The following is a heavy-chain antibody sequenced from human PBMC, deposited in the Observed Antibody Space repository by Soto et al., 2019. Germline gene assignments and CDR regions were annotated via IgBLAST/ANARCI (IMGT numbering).Heavy chain of an antibody. CDR3: AKDPNIVVGAAGTGGMGV. CDR1: GYTFTDYY. Sequence: ASVKVSCKASGYTFTDYYMHWVRQAPGQGLEWMGWINPNSGGTNYAQKFQDRVTMTRVTSISTAYMELSSLRSDDTALYYCAKDPNIVVGAAGTGGMGVWGQGTTVTVSS. J-gene: IGHJ6*02. CDR2: INPNSGGT. D-gene: IGHD2-2*01. V-gene: IGHV1-2*02.